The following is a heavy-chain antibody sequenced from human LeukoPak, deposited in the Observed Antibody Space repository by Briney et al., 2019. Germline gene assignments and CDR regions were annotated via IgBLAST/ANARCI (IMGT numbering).Heavy chain of an antibody. J-gene: IGHJ6*03. Sequence: GGSLRLSSAASGFTFSSYWMSWVRQAPGKGLEWVANIKQDGSEKYYVDSVKGRFTISRDNAKNSLYLQMNSLRAEDTAVYYCARSGYDFWSGYPLSYYYYMDVWGKGTTVTVSS. CDR3: ARSGYDFWSGYPLSYYYYMDV. CDR2: IKQDGSEK. D-gene: IGHD3-3*01. V-gene: IGHV3-7*01. CDR1: GFTFSSYW.